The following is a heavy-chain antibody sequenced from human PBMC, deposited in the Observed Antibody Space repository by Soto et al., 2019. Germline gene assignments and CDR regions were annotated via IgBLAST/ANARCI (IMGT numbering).Heavy chain of an antibody. D-gene: IGHD3-3*01. J-gene: IGHJ6*02. CDR1: GGSISSSSYY. CDR3: AFWSGYYYYYGMDV. V-gene: IGHV4-39*01. Sequence: LSLTCTVSGGSISSSSYYWGWIRQPPGKGLEWIGSIYYSGSTYYNPSLKSRVTISVDTSKNQFSLKLSSVTAADTAVYYCAFWSGYYYYYGMDVWGQGTTVTVSS. CDR2: IYYSGST.